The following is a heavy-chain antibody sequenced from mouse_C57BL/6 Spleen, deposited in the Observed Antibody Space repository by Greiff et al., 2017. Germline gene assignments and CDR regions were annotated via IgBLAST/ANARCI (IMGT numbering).Heavy chain of an antibody. CDR1: GYTFTSYW. V-gene: IGHV1-69*01. J-gene: IGHJ1*03. CDR3: ARSRDYYGSSAWYFDV. D-gene: IGHD1-1*01. CDR2: IDPSDSYT. Sequence: QVQLQQPGAELVMPGASVKLSCKASGYTFTSYWMHWVKQRPGQGLEWIGEIDPSDSYTTSNQKFKGKSTLTVDKSSSTAYMQLSSLTSEDSACYYCARSRDYYGSSAWYFDVWGTGTTVTVSS.